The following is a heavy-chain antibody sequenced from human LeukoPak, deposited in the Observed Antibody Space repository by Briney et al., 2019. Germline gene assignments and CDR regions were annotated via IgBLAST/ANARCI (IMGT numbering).Heavy chain of an antibody. J-gene: IGHJ4*02. Sequence: SETLSLNCTVSDGSVTSGSYYWSWIRQPPGKGLEWMGYIHYSGSTKYNPSLKSRVVISAATSKNQFSLKLSSVTAADTAVYYCARAMSGGYDILTGYYIDYWGQGTLVTVSS. CDR1: DGSVTSGSYY. CDR2: IHYSGST. V-gene: IGHV4-61*01. D-gene: IGHD3-9*01. CDR3: ARAMSGGYDILTGYYIDY.